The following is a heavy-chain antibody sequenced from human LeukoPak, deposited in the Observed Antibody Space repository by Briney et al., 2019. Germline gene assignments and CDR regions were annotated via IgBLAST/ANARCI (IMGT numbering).Heavy chain of an antibody. CDR3: ASRYIYDYGGYQD. D-gene: IGHD3-16*01. CDR1: GFTFSSYS. J-gene: IGHJ4*02. Sequence: GGSLRLSCAASGFTFSSYSMYWVRQAPGKGLEWISYISSSRNTTYYADSVKGRFTISRDNAKNSLYLQMSSLRAEDTAVCYCASRYIYDYGGYQDWGQGTLVTVSS. CDR2: ISSSRNTT. V-gene: IGHV3-48*04.